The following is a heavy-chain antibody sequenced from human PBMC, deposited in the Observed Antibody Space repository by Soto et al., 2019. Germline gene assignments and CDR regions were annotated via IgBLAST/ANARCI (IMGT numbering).Heavy chain of an antibody. J-gene: IGHJ3*02. CDR2: INHSGST. Sequence: PSETLSLTCAVYGGSFSGYYWSWIRQPPGKGLEWIGEINHSGSTNYNPSLKSRVTISVDTSKNQFSLKLSSVTAADTAVYYCARGRGLWLGLYAFDIWGQGTMVTVSS. V-gene: IGHV4-34*01. D-gene: IGHD6-19*01. CDR3: ARGRGLWLGLYAFDI. CDR1: GGSFSGYY.